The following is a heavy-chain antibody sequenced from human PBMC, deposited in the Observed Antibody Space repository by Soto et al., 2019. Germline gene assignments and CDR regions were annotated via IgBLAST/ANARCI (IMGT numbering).Heavy chain of an antibody. V-gene: IGHV3-33*01. CDR3: ARGAPYYDSSGHYAFDL. CDR1: GFTFSSYG. CDR2: IWYDGSNK. J-gene: IGHJ3*01. D-gene: IGHD3-22*01. Sequence: QVQLVESGGGVVQPGRSLRLSCAASGFTFSSYGMHWVRQAPGKGLEWVAVIWYDGSNKYYADSVKGRFTISRDNSKNTLYLQMNSLRAEDTAVYYCARGAPYYDSSGHYAFDLWGQGTMVPVSS.